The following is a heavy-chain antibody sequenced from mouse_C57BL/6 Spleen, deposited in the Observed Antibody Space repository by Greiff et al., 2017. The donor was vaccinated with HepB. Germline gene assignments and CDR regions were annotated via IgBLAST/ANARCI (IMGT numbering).Heavy chain of an antibody. CDR2: IDPNSGGT. CDR1: GYTFTSYW. V-gene: IGHV1-72*01. Sequence: VQLQQPGAELVKPGASVKLSCKASGYTFTSYWMHWVKQRPGRGLEWIGRIDPNSGGTKYNEKFKSKATLTVDKPSSTAYIQLSSLTSEDSAVYYCATGDDDYDAWFAYWGQGTLVTVSA. D-gene: IGHD2-4*01. J-gene: IGHJ3*01. CDR3: ATGDDDYDAWFAY.